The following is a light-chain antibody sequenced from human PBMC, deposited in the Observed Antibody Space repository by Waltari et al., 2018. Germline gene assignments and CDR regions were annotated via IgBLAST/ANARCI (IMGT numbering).Light chain of an antibody. J-gene: IGLJ1*01. V-gene: IGLV3-21*04. CDR1: NIGTYR. CDR3: HVWHPHVDPGV. CDR2: YDR. Sequence: SYVVTQPPSVSVAPGETAPITCAGANIGTYRVHWYQQKAGQAPVLVIFYDRDRPSGIPDRFSGSNSGNTATLTISRVEAGDEARYYCHVWHPHVDPGVFGTGTEVTVL.